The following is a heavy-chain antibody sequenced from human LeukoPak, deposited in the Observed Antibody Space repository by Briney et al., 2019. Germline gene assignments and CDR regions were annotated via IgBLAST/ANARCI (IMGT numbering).Heavy chain of an antibody. J-gene: IGHJ6*04. V-gene: IGHV3-30*04. Sequence: GGSLRLSCAASGFTFSSYAMYWVRQAPGKGLEWVAVISYDGSNKYYADSVKGRFTISRDNSKNTLYLQMNSLRAEDTAVYYCARDYSSSWYRYYYGMDVWGKGTTVTVSS. CDR2: ISYDGSNK. CDR3: ARDYSSSWYRYYYGMDV. CDR1: GFTFSSYA. D-gene: IGHD6-13*01.